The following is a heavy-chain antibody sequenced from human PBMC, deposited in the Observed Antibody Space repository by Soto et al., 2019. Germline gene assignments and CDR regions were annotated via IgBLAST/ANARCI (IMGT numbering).Heavy chain of an antibody. D-gene: IGHD2-15*01. Sequence: EVQLVESGGGLVQRGGSLRLSCAASGLTFSSYSMNWVRQAPGKGLEWVSYISSSSRTTYYADSVKGRFTISRDNAKNSLYLQMNGLRAEDTAVYYCGFGEGSCYYYYGMDVLGQGSTVTVSS. CDR3: GFGEGSCYYYYGMDV. CDR2: ISSSSRTT. CDR1: GLTFSSYS. V-gene: IGHV3-48*01. J-gene: IGHJ6*02.